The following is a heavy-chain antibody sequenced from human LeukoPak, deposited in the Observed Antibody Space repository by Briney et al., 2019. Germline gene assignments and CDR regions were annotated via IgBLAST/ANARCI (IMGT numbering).Heavy chain of an antibody. J-gene: IGHJ6*02. V-gene: IGHV1-8*01. Sequence: ASVKVSCKASGYSFTSYGINWVRQAPGQGLEWMGWMNPNSGNRGCAQRFQGRVTMTRNNSISTAYMELSSLSSEDTAVYFCARVTRYYYGMDVWGQGTTVIVSS. CDR3: ARVTRYYYGMDV. CDR2: MNPNSGNR. D-gene: IGHD1-14*01. CDR1: GYSFTSYG.